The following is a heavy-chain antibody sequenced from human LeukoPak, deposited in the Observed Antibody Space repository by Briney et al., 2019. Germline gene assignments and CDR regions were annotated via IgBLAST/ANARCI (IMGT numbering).Heavy chain of an antibody. CDR1: GFSFSSYG. D-gene: IGHD3-10*01. J-gene: IGHJ4*02. V-gene: IGHV3-33*01. Sequence: GGSLRLSCAASGFSFSSYGIHWVRQAPGKGLEWVTLIWYDGSRIYYADSVKGRFTISRGNSKNTVYLQMNSLRAEDTAVFYCVRDGAGRTFDNWGQGTLVTVSS. CDR2: IWYDGSRI. CDR3: VRDGAGRTFDN.